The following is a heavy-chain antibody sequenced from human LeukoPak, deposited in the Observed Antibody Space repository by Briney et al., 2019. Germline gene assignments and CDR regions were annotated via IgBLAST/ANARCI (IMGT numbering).Heavy chain of an antibody. Sequence: SETLSLTCTVSGGSISSGGYYWPWIRQPAGKGLEWIGHMYSSGSTSYNPSLKSRVTISVDTSKKQFSLKLSSVTAADTAVYYCARDDYYYYYMDVWGKGTTVTVSS. CDR3: ARDDYYYYYMDV. V-gene: IGHV4-61*09. CDR2: MYSSGST. J-gene: IGHJ6*03. CDR1: GGSISSGGYY.